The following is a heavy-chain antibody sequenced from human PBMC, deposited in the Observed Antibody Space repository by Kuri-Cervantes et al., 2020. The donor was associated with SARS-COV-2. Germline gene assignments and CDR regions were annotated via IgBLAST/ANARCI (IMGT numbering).Heavy chain of an antibody. V-gene: IGHV1-2*02. J-gene: IGHJ2*01. Sequence: ASVKVSCKASGYTFTGYYMHWVRQAPGQGLEWMGWINPNSGGTNYAQKFQGRVTMTRDTSISTAYMELSRLGSDDTAVYYCARGYTIFGVVGYFDLWGRGTLVTVSS. CDR2: INPNSGGT. CDR3: ARGYTIFGVVGYFDL. CDR1: GYTFTGYY. D-gene: IGHD3-3*01.